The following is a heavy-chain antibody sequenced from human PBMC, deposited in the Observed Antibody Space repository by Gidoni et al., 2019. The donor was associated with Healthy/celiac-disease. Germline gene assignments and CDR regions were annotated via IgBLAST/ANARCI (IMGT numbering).Heavy chain of an antibody. V-gene: IGHV3-9*01. CDR1: GFTFDDYA. D-gene: IGHD6-13*01. CDR3: AKDIFSSWYGPFDY. CDR2: ISWNSGSI. Sequence: SLRLSCAASGFTFDDYAMHWVRQAPGKGLEWVSGISWNSGSIGYADSVKGRFTISRDNAKNSLYLQMNSLRAEDTALYYCAKDIFSSWYGPFDYWGQGTLVTVSS. J-gene: IGHJ4*02.